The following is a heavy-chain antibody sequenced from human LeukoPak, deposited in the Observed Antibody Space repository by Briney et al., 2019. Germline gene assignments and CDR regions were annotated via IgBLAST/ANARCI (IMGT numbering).Heavy chain of an antibody. D-gene: IGHD3-22*01. J-gene: IGHJ4*02. CDR3: AKDQNAGYPMIADY. CDR2: ISNDRTNK. V-gene: IGHV3-30*18. CDR1: GFTFSHYG. Sequence: GGSLRLSCEASGFTFSHYGMHWVRQAPGKGLEWVAVISNDRTNKYYADSVKGRFTVSRDDSKNTLYLQMNSLRPEDTAVYYCAKDQNAGYPMIADYWGQGTLVTVSS.